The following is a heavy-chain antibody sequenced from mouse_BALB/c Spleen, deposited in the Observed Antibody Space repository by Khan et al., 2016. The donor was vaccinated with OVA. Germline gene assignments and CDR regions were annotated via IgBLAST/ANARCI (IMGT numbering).Heavy chain of an antibody. CDR1: GYSFTLYY. V-gene: IGHV1-26*01. J-gene: IGHJ3*01. D-gene: IGHD1-1*01. CDR3: ARGYYFFAS. Sequence: VQLQQSGPDLVKPGASVKISCKASGYSFTLYYMSWVKQSHGKSLEWIGRVNPNTDNINYNQEFKGKAILTVDKSSNTAYMELRSLTSEYSAVYFCARGYYFFASWGQGTLVTVSA. CDR2: VNPNTDNI.